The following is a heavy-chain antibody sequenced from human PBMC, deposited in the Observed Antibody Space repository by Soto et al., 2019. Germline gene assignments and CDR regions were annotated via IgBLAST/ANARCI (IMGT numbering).Heavy chain of an antibody. J-gene: IGHJ4*02. CDR2: IYYSGTT. V-gene: IGHV4-61*01. Sequence: ASETLSLTCTVSGGSVRGGSYYWSWIRQPPGKGLEWIGYIYYSGTTNYNPSLKSRVTISVDTSKNQFSLKLSSVTAADTAVYYCARVEDYGDYFDYWGQGTLVTVSS. CDR1: GGSVRGGSYY. D-gene: IGHD4-17*01. CDR3: ARVEDYGDYFDY.